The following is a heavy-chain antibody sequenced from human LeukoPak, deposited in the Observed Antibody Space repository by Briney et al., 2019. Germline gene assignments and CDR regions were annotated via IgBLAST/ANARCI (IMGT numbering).Heavy chain of an antibody. Sequence: SVKVSCKASGGTFTSYAISWVRQAPGQGLEWMGGIIPIFGKANYAQKFQGRGTITTDEATSTAYMEVSRLRAEDTAGYYCATGVDTAMENFDYWGQGTLVTVSS. CDR3: ATGVDTAMENFDY. CDR1: GGTFTSYA. J-gene: IGHJ4*02. D-gene: IGHD5-18*01. CDR2: IIPIFGKA. V-gene: IGHV1-69*05.